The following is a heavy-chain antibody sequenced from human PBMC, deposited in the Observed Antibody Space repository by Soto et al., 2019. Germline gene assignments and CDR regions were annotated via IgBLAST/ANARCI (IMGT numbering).Heavy chain of an antibody. CDR2: ISGSGGST. J-gene: IGHJ3*02. D-gene: IGHD3-9*01. Sequence: EVQLLESGGGLVQPGGSLRLSCAASGFTFSSYAMSWVRQAPGKGLEWVSAISGSGGSTYYADSVKGRFTISRDNSKNTLYLQMNSLRAEDTAVYYCAKDHPPRSSYYDILTGDSKVDAFDIWGQGTMVTVSS. CDR3: AKDHPPRSSYYDILTGDSKVDAFDI. CDR1: GFTFSSYA. V-gene: IGHV3-23*01.